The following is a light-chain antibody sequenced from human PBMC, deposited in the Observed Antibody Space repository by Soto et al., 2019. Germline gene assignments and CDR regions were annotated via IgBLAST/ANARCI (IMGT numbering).Light chain of an antibody. CDR3: QQYDSLPRT. CDR2: DAS. CDR1: QDITTS. V-gene: IGKV1-33*01. J-gene: IGKJ5*01. Sequence: DIQMTQSPSSLSASIGDRLTTSCQASQDITTSLNWYQQKRGKAPNLLIFDASSLERGVPSRFSGSGSGTHFTLTINSLQPEDIATYFCQQYDSLPRTFGQGTRLE.